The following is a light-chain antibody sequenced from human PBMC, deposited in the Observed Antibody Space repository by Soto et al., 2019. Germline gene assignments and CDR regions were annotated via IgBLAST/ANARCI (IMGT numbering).Light chain of an antibody. CDR3: CSYAGSRTYV. CDR1: SSVIGSYNL. V-gene: IGLV2-23*02. CDR2: EVS. Sequence: QPSTLSASPRQSFNISFTGTSSVIGSYNLVSWYQQHPGKAPKLMIYEVSKRPSGVSNRFSGSKSGNTASLTISGLQAEAEADYYCCSYAGSRTYVFATGT. J-gene: IGLJ1*01.